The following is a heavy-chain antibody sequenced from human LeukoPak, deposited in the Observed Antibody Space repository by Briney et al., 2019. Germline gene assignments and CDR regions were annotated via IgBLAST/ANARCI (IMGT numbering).Heavy chain of an antibody. Sequence: GGSLRLSCAASGFTFSSYSMHWVRQAPGKGLVWVSGIDAAGSATVYANSVKGRSTISRDNAKNTVFLQMNSLTAEDTAVYFCARLTGTSSPGVDYWGQGTLVTVSS. CDR2: IDAAGSAT. J-gene: IGHJ4*02. CDR1: GFTFSSYS. CDR3: ARLTGTSSPGVDY. D-gene: IGHD1-14*01. V-gene: IGHV3-74*01.